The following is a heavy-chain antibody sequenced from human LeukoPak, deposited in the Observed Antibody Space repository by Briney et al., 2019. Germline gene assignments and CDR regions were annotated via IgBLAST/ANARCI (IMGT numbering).Heavy chain of an antibody. CDR3: ARAVRGYSYGQIFDY. Sequence: SETLSLTCTVSGGSISSYYWSWIRQPLGKGLKWIGYIYYSGSTNYNPSLKSRVTISVDTSKNQFSLKLSSVTAADTAVYYCARAVRGYSYGQIFDYWGQGTLVTVSS. D-gene: IGHD5-18*01. CDR2: IYYSGST. V-gene: IGHV4-59*01. J-gene: IGHJ4*02. CDR1: GGSISSYY.